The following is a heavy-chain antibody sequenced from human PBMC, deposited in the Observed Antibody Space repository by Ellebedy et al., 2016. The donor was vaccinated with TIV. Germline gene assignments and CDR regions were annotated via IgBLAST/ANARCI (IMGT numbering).Heavy chain of an antibody. CDR3: ARRGSYGDYAVQINSWFDT. Sequence: GESLKISCAASGFSFRSYWMSWVRQAPGKGLEWVANIYQDGGVQYYVDSVKGRFTISRDNADNSLFLQMNSLGAEDTAVDYCARRGSYGDYAVQINSWFDTWGRGTLVAVSS. J-gene: IGHJ5*02. D-gene: IGHD3-16*01. CDR2: IYQDGGVQ. CDR1: GFSFRSYW. V-gene: IGHV3-7*01.